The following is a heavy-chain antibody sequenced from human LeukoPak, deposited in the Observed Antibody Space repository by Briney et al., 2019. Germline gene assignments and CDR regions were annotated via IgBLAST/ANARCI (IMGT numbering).Heavy chain of an antibody. V-gene: IGHV1-18*01. CDR1: GYTFTGYG. J-gene: IGHJ4*02. CDR3: ARRYYDSSGYYYSGGCFDY. CDR2: ISAYNGNT. D-gene: IGHD3-22*01. Sequence: GASVKVSCKASGYTFTGYGISWVRQAPGQGLEWMGWISAYNGNTNYAQKFQGRVTITADESTSTAYMELSSLRSEDTAVYYCARRYYDSSGYYYSGGCFDYWGQGTLVTVSS.